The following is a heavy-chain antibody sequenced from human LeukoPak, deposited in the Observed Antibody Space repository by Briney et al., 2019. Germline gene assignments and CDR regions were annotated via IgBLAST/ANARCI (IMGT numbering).Heavy chain of an antibody. CDR2: IYYSEST. J-gene: IGHJ6*03. CDR3: ARVWFGERYYYYYYYMDV. CDR1: GGSISSYY. V-gene: IGHV4-59*08. D-gene: IGHD3-10*01. Sequence: SETLSLTCTVSGGSISSYYWSWIRQPPGKGLEWIGYIYYSESTNYNPSLKSRVTISVDTSKNQFSLKLSSVTAADTAVYYCARVWFGERYYYYYYYMDVWGKGTTVTVSS.